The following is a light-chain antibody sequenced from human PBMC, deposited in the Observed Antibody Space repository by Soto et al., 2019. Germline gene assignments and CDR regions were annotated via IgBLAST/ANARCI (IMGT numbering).Light chain of an antibody. CDR3: QNYGSSSYT. Sequence: EIVLTQSPGTLSLSPGERATLSCRASQSISSSYLAWYQQKPGQAPRLLIYAASSRATGIPDRFSGSGSGTDFTLTSSRLEPEDFAVYYWQNYGSSSYTFGQGTQLEIK. CDR2: AAS. CDR1: QSISSSY. V-gene: IGKV3-20*01. J-gene: IGKJ2*01.